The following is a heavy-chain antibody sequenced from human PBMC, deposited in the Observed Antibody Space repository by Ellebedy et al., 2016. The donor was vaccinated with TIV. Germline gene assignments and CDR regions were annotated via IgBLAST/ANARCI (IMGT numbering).Heavy chain of an antibody. CDR3: ARDLYYGIDF. J-gene: IGHJ6*02. D-gene: IGHD2-8*01. Sequence: GGSLRLSCAASGFTFSSHWVYWVRQAPGKGLVWVSHINGDGSHTIYADSVKGRFTISRDNAKNTLYLQMNSLRADDTAVYYCARDLYYGIDFWGQGTTVTVSS. CDR1: GFTFSSHW. V-gene: IGHV3-74*01. CDR2: INGDGSHT.